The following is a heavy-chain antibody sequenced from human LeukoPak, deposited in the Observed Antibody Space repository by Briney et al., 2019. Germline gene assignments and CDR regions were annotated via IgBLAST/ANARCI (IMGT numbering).Heavy chain of an antibody. Sequence: GGSLRLSCAASGFTFDDYAMHWVRQAPGKGLEWVSGISWNSGSIGYADSVNGRFTISSDNAKNSLYLQMNSLRAEDTVLYYCAKGPYYDFWSGQSWFDPWGQGTLVTVSS. CDR3: AKGPYYDFWSGQSWFDP. V-gene: IGHV3-9*01. CDR1: GFTFDDYA. CDR2: ISWNSGSI. D-gene: IGHD3-3*01. J-gene: IGHJ5*02.